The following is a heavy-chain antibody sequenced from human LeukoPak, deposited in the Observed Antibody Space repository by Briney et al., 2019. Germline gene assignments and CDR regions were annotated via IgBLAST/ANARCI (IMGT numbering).Heavy chain of an antibody. CDR2: LSDVGTN. CDR3: TRANGYGLINY. V-gene: IGHV4-59*12. J-gene: IGHJ4*02. CDR1: GVSISSYY. Sequence: PSETLSLTCAVSGVSISSYYWSWIRQHPGKGLEWIGYLSDVGTNDYNPSLKSRVTISRDRSKKQFTLNLFSVTAADTAMYYCTRANGYGLINYWGQGTLVTVSS. D-gene: IGHD3-10*01.